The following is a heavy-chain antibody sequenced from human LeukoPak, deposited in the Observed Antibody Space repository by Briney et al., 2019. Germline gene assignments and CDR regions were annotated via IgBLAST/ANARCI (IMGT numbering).Heavy chain of an antibody. D-gene: IGHD3-10*01. Sequence: GGSLRLSCAASGFTFSSYAMHWVRQATGKGLEWVAVISYDGSNKYYADSVKGRFTISRDNSKNTLHLQMNSLRAEDTAVYYCARVYYGSGSLYYYYYYMDVWGKGTTVTISS. CDR3: ARVYYGSGSLYYYYYYMDV. J-gene: IGHJ6*03. CDR1: GFTFSSYA. V-gene: IGHV3-30*14. CDR2: ISYDGSNK.